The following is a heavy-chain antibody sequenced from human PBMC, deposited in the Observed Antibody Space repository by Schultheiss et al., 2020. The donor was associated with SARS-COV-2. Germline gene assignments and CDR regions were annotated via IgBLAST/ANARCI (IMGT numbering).Heavy chain of an antibody. V-gene: IGHV4-34*01. Sequence: GSLRLSCAVYGGSFSGYYWSWIRQPPGKGLEWIGEINHSGSTNYNPSLKSRVTISVDTSKNQFSLKLSSVTAADTAVYYCAREWKYGGNGGPVDYWGQGTLVTVSS. J-gene: IGHJ4*02. CDR2: INHSGST. CDR3: AREWKYGGNGGPVDY. D-gene: IGHD4-23*01. CDR1: GGSFSGYY.